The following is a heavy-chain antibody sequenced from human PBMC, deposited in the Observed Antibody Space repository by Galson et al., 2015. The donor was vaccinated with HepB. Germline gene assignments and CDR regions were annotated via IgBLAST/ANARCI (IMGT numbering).Heavy chain of an antibody. Sequence: FLRLSCATSGFTFSTYAMSWVRQAPGKGLEWVSVISGNSVNTYYAASVKGRFTISRDNSKNTLYLQMNNLRAEDTALYYCAKGNTLTTNLDYWGQGTLVTVSS. D-gene: IGHD4-17*01. CDR3: AKGNTLTTNLDY. V-gene: IGHV3-23*01. CDR1: GFTFSTYA. CDR2: ISGNSVNT. J-gene: IGHJ4*02.